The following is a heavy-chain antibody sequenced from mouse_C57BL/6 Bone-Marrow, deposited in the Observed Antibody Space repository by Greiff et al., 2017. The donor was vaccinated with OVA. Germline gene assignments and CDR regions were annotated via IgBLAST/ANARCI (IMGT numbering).Heavy chain of an antibody. CDR2: ISSGGDYI. J-gene: IGHJ2*01. CDR1: GFTFSSYA. V-gene: IGHV5-9-1*02. Sequence: DVQLMASWEGLVKPGGSLKLSCAASGFTFSSYAMSWVRQTPEKRLEWVAYISSGGDYIYYADTVKGRFTISRDNARNTLYLQMSSLKSEDTAMYYCTSTVVAPYYFDYWGQGTTLTVSS. D-gene: IGHD1-1*01. CDR3: TSTVVAPYYFDY.